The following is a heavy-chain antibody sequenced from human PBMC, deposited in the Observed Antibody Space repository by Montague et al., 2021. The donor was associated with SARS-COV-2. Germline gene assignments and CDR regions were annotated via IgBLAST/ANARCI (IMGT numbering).Heavy chain of an antibody. CDR3: AKLLTFLTGYAKIVYFDY. D-gene: IGHD3-9*01. V-gene: IGHV4-39*01. CDR2: IYYGGST. Sequence: SETLSLTCTVSGXSMMSPSFHWDWIRQAPGKGLEWIGSIYYGGSTYFNPSLRSRVTLSVDTSRSQFSLELSSVTAADTAVYYCAKLLTFLTGYAKIVYFDYWGQGLLVTVSS. CDR1: GXSMMSPSFH. J-gene: IGHJ4*02.